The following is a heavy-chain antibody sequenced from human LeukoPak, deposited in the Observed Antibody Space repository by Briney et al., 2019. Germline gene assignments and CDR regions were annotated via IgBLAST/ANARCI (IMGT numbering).Heavy chain of an antibody. J-gene: IGHJ4*02. CDR2: ISWNSGSI. Sequence: PGGSLRLSCAASGFTFSSYAMHWVRQAPGKGLEWVSGISWNSGSIGYADSVKGRFTISRDNAKNSLYLQMNSLRAEDMALYYCAKGYCSSTSCSTNYWGQGTLVTVSS. CDR1: GFTFSSYA. D-gene: IGHD2-2*02. V-gene: IGHV3-9*03. CDR3: AKGYCSSTSCSTNY.